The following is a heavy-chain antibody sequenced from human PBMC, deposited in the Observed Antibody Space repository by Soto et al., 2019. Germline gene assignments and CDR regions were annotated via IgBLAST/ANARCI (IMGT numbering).Heavy chain of an antibody. CDR1: GYSFTSYW. D-gene: IGHD6-13*01. CDR2: IYPGDSDT. V-gene: IGHV5-51*01. Sequence: GESLKISCKGSGYSFTSYWIGWVRQMPGKGLEWMGIIYPGDSDTRYSPSFQGQVTISADKSISTAYLQWSSLKASDTAMYYCARQYSSSWYGMDVWGQGTTVNVSS. J-gene: IGHJ6*02. CDR3: ARQYSSSWYGMDV.